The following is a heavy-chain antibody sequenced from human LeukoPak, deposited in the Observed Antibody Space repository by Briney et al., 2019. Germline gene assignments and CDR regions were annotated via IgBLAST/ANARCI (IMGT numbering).Heavy chain of an antibody. J-gene: IGHJ4*02. V-gene: IGHV4-59*01. Sequence: SATLSLTCTVSGGSISSYYWSWIWQPPGKGLEWIGYIYYSGSTNYNPSLKSRVTISVDTSKNQFSLKLSSVTAADTAVYYCARVNDYYDSSGYYSVFDYWGQGTLVTVSS. D-gene: IGHD3-22*01. CDR3: ARVNDYYDSSGYYSVFDY. CDR1: GGSISSYY. CDR2: IYYSGST.